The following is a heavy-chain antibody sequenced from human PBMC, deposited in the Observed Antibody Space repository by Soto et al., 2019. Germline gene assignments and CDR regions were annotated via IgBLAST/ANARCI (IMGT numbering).Heavy chain of an antibody. CDR2: INPSGDIT. Sequence: EEQLLECGGSLVQPGGSLRLSCAASGLNFSRYAMSWVCQAPEKGMEWVSIINPSGDITYYGDSVKGRFTISRDNSKNTLSLQMNSLRPEDTAVYYCAKSQRPSAFTTYYFDYRGQGTLVPVSS. CDR1: GLNFSRYA. J-gene: IGHJ4*02. V-gene: IGHV3-23*01. D-gene: IGHD3-22*01. CDR3: AKSQRPSAFTTYYFDY.